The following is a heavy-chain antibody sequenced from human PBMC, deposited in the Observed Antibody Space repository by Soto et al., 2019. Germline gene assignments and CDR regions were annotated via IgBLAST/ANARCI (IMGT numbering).Heavy chain of an antibody. CDR3: TLHIVVVTAIYNYFVY. J-gene: IGHJ4*02. CDR1: GFTFSDAW. Sequence: EVQLVESGGGLVKPGGSLRLSCTASGFTFSDAWMSWVRQAPGEGLEWVGRIKSKADGGTTDYAAPVGGRFTISRDDSKNTLYLQMNSLKTEDTAVYYCTLHIVVVTAIYNYFVYWGQGTLVTVSS. D-gene: IGHD2-21*02. V-gene: IGHV3-15*01. CDR2: IKSKADGGTT.